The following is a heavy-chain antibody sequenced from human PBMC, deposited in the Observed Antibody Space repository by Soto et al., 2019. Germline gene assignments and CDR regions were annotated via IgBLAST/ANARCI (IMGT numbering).Heavy chain of an antibody. Sequence: LCLTCTVSSDSISSYYWSWVRQPPGKRLEWIGYISYSGSTDYNPSLKSRVTISGDTSKNQFSLKVSSVTAADTAVYYCARGTSWKLPFDYWGQGTMVTVSS. J-gene: IGHJ4*02. D-gene: IGHD1-1*01. CDR1: SDSISSYY. CDR2: ISYSGST. V-gene: IGHV4-59*01. CDR3: ARGTSWKLPFDY.